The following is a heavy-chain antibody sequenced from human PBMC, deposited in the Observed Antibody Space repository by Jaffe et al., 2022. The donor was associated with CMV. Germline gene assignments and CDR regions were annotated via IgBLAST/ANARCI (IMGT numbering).Heavy chain of an antibody. CDR2: IYSGGST. J-gene: IGHJ6*02. CDR3: ARAPHYYDSSGYYSPPKVFLYEYGMDV. V-gene: IGHV3-53*01. D-gene: IGHD3-22*01. Sequence: EVQLVESGGGLIQPGGSLRLSCAASGFTVSSNYMSWVRQAPGKGLEWVSVIYSGGSTYYADSVKGRFTISRDNSKNTLYLQMNSLRAEDTAVYYCARAPHYYDSSGYYSPPKVFLYEYGMDVWGQGTTVTVSS. CDR1: GFTVSSNY.